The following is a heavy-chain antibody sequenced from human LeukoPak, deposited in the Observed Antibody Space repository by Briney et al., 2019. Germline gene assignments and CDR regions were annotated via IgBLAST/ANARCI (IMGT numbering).Heavy chain of an antibody. Sequence: GGSLRLSCAASGFSFSNYWMNWVRQAPGKGLEWVASIKRDGGDKNYVDSVKGRFTISRDNAQNSLYLQMNSLRVEDTAVYYCARENWEVGMVWYFDLWGRGTLVTVSS. V-gene: IGHV3-7*04. J-gene: IGHJ2*01. D-gene: IGHD7-27*01. CDR3: ARENWEVGMVWYFDL. CDR2: IKRDGGDK. CDR1: GFSFSNYW.